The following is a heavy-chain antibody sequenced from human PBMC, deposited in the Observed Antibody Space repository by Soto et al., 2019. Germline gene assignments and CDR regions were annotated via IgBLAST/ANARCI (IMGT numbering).Heavy chain of an antibody. CDR1: GFTFSNYW. CDR2: IKQDGSEK. CDR3: ARGDYYDSSGPFSDAFDV. V-gene: IGHV3-7*04. D-gene: IGHD3-22*01. Sequence: GGSLRLSCAASGFTFSNYWMSWVRQAPEKGLEWVANIKQDGSEKWYVDSVKGRFTISRDNAKKSLYLQMNSLRAEDTAVYFCARGDYYDSSGPFSDAFDVWGQGTLVTVSS. J-gene: IGHJ3*01.